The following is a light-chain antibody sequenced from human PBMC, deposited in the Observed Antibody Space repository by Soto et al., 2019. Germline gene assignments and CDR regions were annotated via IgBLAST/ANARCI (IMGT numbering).Light chain of an antibody. Sequence: QSALTQPASVSGSPGQSITISYTGTSSDVGADNSVSWYQHHPGKAPKLTIFDVSNRPSGVSNRFSGSKSGDTASLTISGLQAEDEADYYCSSHTLSSGLLFGGGTKLTVL. CDR3: SSHTLSSGLL. CDR1: SSDVGADNS. J-gene: IGLJ2*01. CDR2: DVS. V-gene: IGLV2-14*03.